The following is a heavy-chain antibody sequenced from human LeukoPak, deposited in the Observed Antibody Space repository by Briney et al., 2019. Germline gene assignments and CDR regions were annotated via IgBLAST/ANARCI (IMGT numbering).Heavy chain of an antibody. Sequence: PGGSLRLSCAASGFTFDDYGMSWVRQAPGKGLEWVSGINWNGGSTGYADSVKGRFTISRDNAKNSLYLQMNSLRAEDTALYYCARDSRSGSYYNRYYYYYYMDVWGKGTTVTVSS. V-gene: IGHV3-20*04. CDR1: GFTFDDYG. CDR3: ARDSRSGSYYNRYYYYYYMDV. CDR2: INWNGGST. D-gene: IGHD3-10*01. J-gene: IGHJ6*03.